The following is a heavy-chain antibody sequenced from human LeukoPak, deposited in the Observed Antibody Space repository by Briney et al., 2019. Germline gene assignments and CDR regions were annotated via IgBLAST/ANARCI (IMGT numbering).Heavy chain of an antibody. V-gene: IGHV4-61*02. CDR2: IYTSGST. D-gene: IGHD1-26*01. CDR3: ATNHVIAGANNAFDI. CDR1: GGSISSGNYY. Sequence: SETLSLTCTVSGGSISSGNYYWSWIRQPAGKGLEWIGRIYTSGSTNYNPSLKSRVTISLDTSKNQFSLKLTSVTAADTAPYYCATNHVIAGANNAFDIWGQGTLVTVSS. J-gene: IGHJ3*02.